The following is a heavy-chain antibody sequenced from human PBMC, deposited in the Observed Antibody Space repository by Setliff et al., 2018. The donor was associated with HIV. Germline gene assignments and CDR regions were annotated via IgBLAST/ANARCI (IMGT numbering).Heavy chain of an antibody. CDR2: IIPFIDAT. J-gene: IGHJ4*02. V-gene: IGHV1-69*11. D-gene: IGHD3-16*01. CDR1: GYTLSSHY. CDR3: AKAAVEMTTIAFGGPPGY. Sequence: SVKVSCKASGYTLSSHYIHWVRQAPGQGLEWMGTIIPFIDATHYAQSFQGRLTITADGSSNTAYMELSSLRLHDTAVYYCAKAAVEMTTIAFGGPPGYWGQGTLVTVS.